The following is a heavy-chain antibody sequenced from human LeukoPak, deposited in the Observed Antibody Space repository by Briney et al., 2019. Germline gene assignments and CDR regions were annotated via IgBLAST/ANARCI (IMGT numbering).Heavy chain of an antibody. CDR1: GYSISSGYY. Sequence: PSETLSLTCTVSGYSISSGYYWGWIRQPPGKGLEWIGSIYHSGSTYYNPSLKSRLTISLDTSKNQFSLSLSSVTAADTAVYYCARGGYSYGDDAFDIWGQGTMVTVSS. J-gene: IGHJ3*02. V-gene: IGHV4-38-2*02. D-gene: IGHD5-18*01. CDR2: IYHSGST. CDR3: ARGGYSYGDDAFDI.